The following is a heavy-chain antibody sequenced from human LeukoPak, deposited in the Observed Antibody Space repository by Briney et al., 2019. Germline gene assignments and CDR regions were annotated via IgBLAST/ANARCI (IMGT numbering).Heavy chain of an antibody. J-gene: IGHJ4*02. D-gene: IGHD3-16*01. CDR1: GFTFRRYS. V-gene: IGHV3-21*01. Sequence: GGSLRLSCAASGFTFRRYSMNWVRQAPGKGLEWVSTISSGSTYIYYADSVKGRFTISRDNAENSVYLQMDSLRGDDTAVYYCARDLSLGAPGGFDYWGQGTLVTVSS. CDR3: ARDLSLGAPGGFDY. CDR2: ISSGSTYI.